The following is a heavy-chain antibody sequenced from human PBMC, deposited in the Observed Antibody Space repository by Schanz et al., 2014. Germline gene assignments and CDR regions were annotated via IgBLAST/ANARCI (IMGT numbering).Heavy chain of an antibody. Sequence: QVQLVQSGAEVKKPGASVKVSCKASGYTFTSYGINWVRQAPGQGLEWMGRIIPILGIANYAQKFQGRVTITADRSTSTAYMELSSLRSDDTAVYYCARGGGPEDVFDIWGQGTILTVSS. V-gene: IGHV1-69*04. CDR1: GYTFTSYG. CDR2: IIPILGIA. CDR3: ARGGGPEDVFDI. J-gene: IGHJ3*02. D-gene: IGHD5-12*01.